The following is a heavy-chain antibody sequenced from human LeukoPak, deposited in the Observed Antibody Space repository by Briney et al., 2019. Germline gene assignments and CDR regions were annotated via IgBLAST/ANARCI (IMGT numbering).Heavy chain of an antibody. J-gene: IGHJ5*02. Sequence: GGSLRLSCAASGFTFSSYSMNWVRQAPGKGLEWVSSISSSSSYIYYADSVKGRFTLSRDKAKNSLYLQMNSLRAEDTAVYYCASQEYSSGWGHNWFDPWGQGTLVTVSS. CDR1: GFTFSSYS. D-gene: IGHD6-19*01. V-gene: IGHV3-21*01. CDR3: ASQEYSSGWGHNWFDP. CDR2: ISSSSSYI.